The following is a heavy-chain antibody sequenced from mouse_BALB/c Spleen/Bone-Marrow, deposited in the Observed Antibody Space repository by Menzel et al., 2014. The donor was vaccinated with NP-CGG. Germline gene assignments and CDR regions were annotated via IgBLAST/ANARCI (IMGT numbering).Heavy chain of an antibody. D-gene: IGHD2-4*01. V-gene: IGHV5-17*02. CDR2: ISSGSSTI. Sequence: DVHLVESGGGLVQPGGSRKLSCAASGFTFSSFGMHWVRQAPEKGLEWVAYISSGSSTIYYADTVKGRFTTSRDNPKNPLFLQMTSLRSEDTAMYYCTRKGALITHYYAMDYWGHGTAVTVCS. CDR3: TRKGALITHYYAMDY. CDR1: GFTFSSFG. J-gene: IGHJ4*01.